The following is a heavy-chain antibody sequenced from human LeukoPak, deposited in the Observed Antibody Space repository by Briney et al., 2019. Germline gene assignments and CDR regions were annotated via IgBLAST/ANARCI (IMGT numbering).Heavy chain of an antibody. D-gene: IGHD1-14*01. CDR1: GFTFSSYA. V-gene: IGHV3-23*01. J-gene: IGHJ4*02. CDR2: ISGSGGNT. CDR3: AKHITAPAYYFDY. Sequence: GGSLRLPCAASGFTFSSYAMSWVRQAPGKGLEWVSAISGSGGNTYYADSVKGRFTISRDNSKNTLYLQMNSLRAEDTAVYYCAKHITAPAYYFDYWGQGTLVTVSS.